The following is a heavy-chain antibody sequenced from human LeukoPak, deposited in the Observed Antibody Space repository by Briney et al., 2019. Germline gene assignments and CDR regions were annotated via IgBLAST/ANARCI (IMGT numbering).Heavy chain of an antibody. V-gene: IGHV1-18*01. J-gene: IGHJ4*02. Sequence: ASVKVSCKTSGYTFATYSINWVRQAPGEGLEWMGWISGYSGSTNYAQKLQGRVTMTTDTSMTTAYMELRSLKSDDTAVYYCARGHSSGRDYYFDTWGQGTLVTVSS. CDR3: ARGHSSGRDYYFDT. CDR1: GYTFATYS. CDR2: ISGYSGST. D-gene: IGHD6-19*01.